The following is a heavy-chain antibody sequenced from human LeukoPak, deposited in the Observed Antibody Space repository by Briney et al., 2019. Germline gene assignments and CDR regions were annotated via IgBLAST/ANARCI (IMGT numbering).Heavy chain of an antibody. D-gene: IGHD2-15*01. Sequence: KASQTLDLTCTVSGGSMSSGGYYWSWIRQHPGKGLEWIVYIYYSGSTYYNPSLKSRVTMSVDTSKNQFSLKLTSVTAADTAVYYCAREVDCSGGGCIYIDYWGQGTLVTVSS. V-gene: IGHV4-31*03. CDR2: IYYSGST. CDR3: AREVDCSGGGCIYIDY. CDR1: GGSMSSGGYY. J-gene: IGHJ4*02.